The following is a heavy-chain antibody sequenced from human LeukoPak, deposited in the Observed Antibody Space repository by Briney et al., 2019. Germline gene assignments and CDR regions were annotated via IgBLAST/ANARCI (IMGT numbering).Heavy chain of an antibody. CDR2: IIPIFGTA. D-gene: IGHD3-10*01. J-gene: IGHJ6*02. CDR1: GGTFSSYA. Sequence: SVKVSCRASGGTFSSYAISWVRQAPGQGLEWMGGIIPIFGTANYAQKFQGRVTITADESTSTAYMELSSLRSEDTAVYYCARALSYYYGSGDDHYYYGMDVWGQGTTVTVSS. V-gene: IGHV1-69*13. CDR3: ARALSYYYGSGDDHYYYGMDV.